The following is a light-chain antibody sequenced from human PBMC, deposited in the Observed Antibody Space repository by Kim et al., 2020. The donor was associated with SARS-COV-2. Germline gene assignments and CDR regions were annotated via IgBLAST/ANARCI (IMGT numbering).Light chain of an antibody. Sequence: EIVMTQSPATLSVSPGERATLSCRATQSVSNNLAWYQHKPGQAPRLLMYGASTRATGIPARFSGSGSGTEFTLTISSLQSEDFAVYYCQQYNNWPLTFGGGTKVDIK. J-gene: IGKJ4*01. CDR3: QQYNNWPLT. CDR2: GAS. V-gene: IGKV3-15*01. CDR1: QSVSNN.